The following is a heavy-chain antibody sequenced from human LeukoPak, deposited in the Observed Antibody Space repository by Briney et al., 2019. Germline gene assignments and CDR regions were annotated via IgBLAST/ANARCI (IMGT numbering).Heavy chain of an antibody. CDR2: IRYDGSNK. D-gene: IGHD1-26*01. J-gene: IGHJ4*02. Sequence: GGSLRLSCAASGFTFSSYGMHWVRQAPGKGLEWVAFIRYDGSNKYYADSVKGRFTIPRDNSKNTLYLQMNSLRAEDTAVYYCAKPYSGSYAFFFDYWGQGTLVTVSS. V-gene: IGHV3-30*02. CDR3: AKPYSGSYAFFFDY. CDR1: GFTFSSYG.